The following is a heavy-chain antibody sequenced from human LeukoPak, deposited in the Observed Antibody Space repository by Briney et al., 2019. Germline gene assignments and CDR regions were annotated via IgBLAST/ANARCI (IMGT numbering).Heavy chain of an antibody. Sequence: PGGSLRLSCAASGFTFSSYSMNWVRQAPGKGLEWVSSISSSSSYIYYADSVKGRFTISRDNAKNSLYLQMNSLRAEDTAVYYCARGRGPSWLADYWGQGTLVTVSP. CDR3: ARGRGPSWLADY. J-gene: IGHJ4*02. V-gene: IGHV3-21*01. CDR1: GFTFSSYS. D-gene: IGHD6-19*01. CDR2: ISSSSSYI.